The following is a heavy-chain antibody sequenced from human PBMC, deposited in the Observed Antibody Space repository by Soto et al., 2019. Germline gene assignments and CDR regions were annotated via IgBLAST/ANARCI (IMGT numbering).Heavy chain of an antibody. Sequence: SLRLSCAASGFTFIRSCISWVRQAPGKVLDWVANIKRDGSEKYYVDSVKGRFTISRDNAKNSLYLQMNSLRAEDTAVYYCARDNKGNYYDSSGYYDYYYYGMDVWGQGTTVTVSS. CDR1: GFTFIRSC. J-gene: IGHJ6*02. V-gene: IGHV3-7*01. CDR3: ARDNKGNYYDSSGYYDYYYYGMDV. D-gene: IGHD3-22*01. CDR2: IKRDGSEK.